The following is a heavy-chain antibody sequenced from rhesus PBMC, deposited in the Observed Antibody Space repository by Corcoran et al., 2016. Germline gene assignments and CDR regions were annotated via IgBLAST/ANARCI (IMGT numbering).Heavy chain of an antibody. V-gene: IGHV4-165*02. CDR2: SGGSSGST. J-gene: IGHJ4*01. Sequence: QVQLQESGPGLEKPSETLPLTCAVSGDSISGYYWNWIRQPPRKGLEWIGYSGGSSGSTCYNPSLKSRVTLSTDTSKNQISLKLSSVTAADMAVYYCARRGTGTTFPFDYWGQGVLVTVSS. D-gene: IGHD1-7*02. CDR1: GDSISGYY. CDR3: ARRGTGTTFPFDY.